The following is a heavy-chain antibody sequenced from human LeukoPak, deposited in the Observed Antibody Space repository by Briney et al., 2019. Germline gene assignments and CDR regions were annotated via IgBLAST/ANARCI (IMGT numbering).Heavy chain of an antibody. CDR2: IYYSGST. CDR3: ARAYYDSSGYYYEDAFDI. V-gene: IGHV4-61*01. D-gene: IGHD3-22*01. CDR1: GGSVSSSYY. J-gene: IGHJ3*02. Sequence: SETLSLTCTVSGGSVSSSYYWRWIRQPPGKGLEWIGYIYYSGSTNYNPSLKSRVTISVDTSKNQFSLKLSSVTAADTAVYYCARAYYDSSGYYYEDAFDIWGQGTMVTVSS.